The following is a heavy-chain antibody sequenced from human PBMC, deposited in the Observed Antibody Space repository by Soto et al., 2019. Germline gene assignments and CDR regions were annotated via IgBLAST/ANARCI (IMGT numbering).Heavy chain of an antibody. V-gene: IGHV1-69*01. CDR2: IIPIFGTA. CDR1: GGTFSSYA. CDR3: ARVADTGTYYYDSSGNDAFDI. J-gene: IGHJ3*02. D-gene: IGHD3-22*01. Sequence: QVQLVQSGAEVKKPGSSVKVSCKASGGTFSSYAISWVRQAPGQGLEWMGGIIPIFGTANYAQKFQGRVTITADESTSTAYMELSSLRSDDTAVYYCARVADTGTYYYDSSGNDAFDIWGQGTMVTVSS.